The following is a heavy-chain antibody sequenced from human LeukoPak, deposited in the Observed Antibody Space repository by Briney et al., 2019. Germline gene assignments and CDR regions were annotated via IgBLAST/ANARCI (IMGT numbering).Heavy chain of an antibody. D-gene: IGHD2-15*01. Sequence: SATLSLTCAVYGGSFSGYYWSWIRQPPGKGLEWIGEINHSGSTNYNPSLKSRVTISVDTSKNQFSLKLSSVTAADTAVYYCARGWVRWFFDYWGQGTLVTVSS. CDR2: INHSGST. J-gene: IGHJ4*02. V-gene: IGHV4-34*01. CDR3: ARGWVRWFFDY. CDR1: GGSFSGYY.